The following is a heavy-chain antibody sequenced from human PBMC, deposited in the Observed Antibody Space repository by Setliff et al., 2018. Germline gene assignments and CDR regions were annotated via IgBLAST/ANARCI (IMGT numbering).Heavy chain of an antibody. V-gene: IGHV1-18*01. D-gene: IGHD2-15*01. CDR3: ARADVVVVAATHNDY. Sequence: ASVKVSCKASGYTFTSYGISWVRQAPGQGLEWMGWISAYNGNTNYAQKLQGRVTMTTDXXTSTAYMEXRSLRSDDTAVYYCARADVVVVAATHNDYWGQGTLVTVSS. CDR1: GYTFTSYG. CDR2: ISAYNGNT. J-gene: IGHJ4*02.